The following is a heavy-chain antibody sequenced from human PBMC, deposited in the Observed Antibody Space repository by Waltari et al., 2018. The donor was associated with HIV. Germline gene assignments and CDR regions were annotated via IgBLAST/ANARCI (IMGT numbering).Heavy chain of an antibody. CDR1: RFPFSSFA. V-gene: IGHV3-30*01. J-gene: IGHJ4*02. CDR2: ISYVGSNK. Sequence: QVQLVESGGGVVQPGRSLGLSCAASRFPFSSFAVHWVRQAPGKGLEWVAVISYVGSNKYYADSVRGRFTISRDNSKNTLYLQMNSLRAEDTAVYYCAREVVPYYFDYWGQGTLVTVSS. D-gene: IGHD2-15*01. CDR3: AREVVPYYFDY.